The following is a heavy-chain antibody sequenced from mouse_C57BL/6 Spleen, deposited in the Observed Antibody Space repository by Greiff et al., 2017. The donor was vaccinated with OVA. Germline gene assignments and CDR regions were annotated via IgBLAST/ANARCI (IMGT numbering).Heavy chain of an antibody. CDR2: IYPRSGNT. V-gene: IGHV1-81*01. J-gene: IGHJ3*01. CDR1: GYTFTSYG. Sequence: QVQLQQSGAELARPGASVKLSCKASGYTFTSYGISWVKQRTGQGLEWIGEIYPRSGNTYYNEKFKGKATLTADKSSSTAYLQLSSLTSEDTAVYYCTDYGSSPFAYWGQGTLVTVSA. D-gene: IGHD1-1*01. CDR3: TDYGSSPFAY.